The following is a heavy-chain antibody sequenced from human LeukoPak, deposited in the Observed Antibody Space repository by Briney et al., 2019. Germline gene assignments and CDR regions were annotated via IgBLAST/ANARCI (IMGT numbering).Heavy chain of an antibody. J-gene: IGHJ4*02. CDR2: ISYDGSNK. D-gene: IGHD4-17*01. CDR3: AKDAYGDYLRGNRFDY. Sequence: PGGSLRLSCAASGFTFSSYAMHWVRQAPGKGLEWVAIISYDGSNKYYADSVKGRFTISRDNSKNTVYLQMNNLRVEDTAVYYCAKDAYGDYLRGNRFDYWGQGTLVTVSS. CDR1: GFTFSSYA. V-gene: IGHV3-30*18.